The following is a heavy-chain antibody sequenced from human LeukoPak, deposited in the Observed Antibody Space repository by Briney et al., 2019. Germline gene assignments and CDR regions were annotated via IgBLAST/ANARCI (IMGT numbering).Heavy chain of an antibody. D-gene: IGHD2-2*01. CDR3: AKFAATSSNWFDP. J-gene: IGHJ5*02. CDR1: GFTFSTYG. V-gene: IGHV3-30*18. CDR2: ISYDGSNQ. Sequence: GGSLRLSCAASGFTFSTYGMHWVRQAPGKGLEWVAVISYDGSNQYYADSVKGRFTISRDNSKKTLFLHMNSLRPEDTAVYYCAKFAATSSNWFDPWGQGTLVTVSS.